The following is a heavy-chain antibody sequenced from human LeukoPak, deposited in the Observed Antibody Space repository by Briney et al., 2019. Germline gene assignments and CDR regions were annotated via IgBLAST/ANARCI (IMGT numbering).Heavy chain of an antibody. V-gene: IGHV3-48*04. J-gene: IGHJ4*02. Sequence: GGSLRLSCAASGFTFSTYHMNWVRQAPGKGLEWVSFISTSSSNVIYYADSVKGRFTISRDDARNSLYLQMNSLRVEDTAIYYCAVSSTSCCLFDYWGQGTLVTVSS. D-gene: IGHD2-2*01. CDR3: AVSSTSCCLFDY. CDR1: GFTFSTYH. CDR2: ISTSSSNVI.